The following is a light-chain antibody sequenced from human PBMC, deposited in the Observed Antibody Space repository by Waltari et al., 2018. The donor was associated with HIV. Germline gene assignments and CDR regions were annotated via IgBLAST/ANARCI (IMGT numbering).Light chain of an antibody. J-gene: IGKJ1*01. CDR3: HQSSRLPWT. V-gene: IGKV6-21*01. CDR2: YAS. CDR1: QSIGSS. Sequence: EIVLTQSPAFQSVTPKEQVTITCRASQSIGSSLHWFQQKPGQSPKLLIKYASQSLSGVPSRFSGSGSGTDFTLTINSLEVEDAATYYCHQSSRLPWTFGQGTKVEIK.